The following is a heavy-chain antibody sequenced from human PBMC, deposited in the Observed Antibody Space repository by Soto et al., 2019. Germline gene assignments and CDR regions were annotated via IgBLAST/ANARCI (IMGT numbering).Heavy chain of an antibody. Sequence: EVQLLESGGGLVQPGNFLRLSCAASGFTFSNYAMSWVRQSPGKGLEWVSGIVASGDSTYYAASVKGRFTISRDNSKNALYLYMNSLRAEDTAVYFCAKDLLPIYYYDSSGPVACFDSWGQGTLVTVSS. CDR1: GFTFSNYA. J-gene: IGHJ4*02. CDR3: AKDLLPIYYYDSSGPVACFDS. V-gene: IGHV3-23*01. CDR2: IVASGDST. D-gene: IGHD3-22*01.